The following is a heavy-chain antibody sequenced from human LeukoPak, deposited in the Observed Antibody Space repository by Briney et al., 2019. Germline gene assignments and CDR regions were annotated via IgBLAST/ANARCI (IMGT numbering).Heavy chain of an antibody. V-gene: IGHV4-4*07. CDR1: GGSISTYY. CDR3: AREGIAAAGTLFDY. CDR2: IYPTGGT. D-gene: IGHD6-13*01. Sequence: PSETLSLTCTVSGGSISTYYWSWIRQPAGKGLEWIGRIYPTGGTNYNPSLKSRVTMSLDTSKNQFSLKLSSVTAADTAVYYCAREGIAAAGTLFDYWGQGTLVTVSS. J-gene: IGHJ4*02.